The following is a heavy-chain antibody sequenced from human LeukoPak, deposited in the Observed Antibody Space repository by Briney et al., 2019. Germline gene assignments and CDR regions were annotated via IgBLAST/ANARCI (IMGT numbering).Heavy chain of an antibody. CDR2: IQYDGSKK. V-gene: IGHV3-30*02. D-gene: IGHD3-10*01. CDR3: AKDIGSYYDY. Sequence: GGSLRLSCAASGFTFSSYGMHWVRQAPGKGLEWVAFIQYDGSKKYYADSVKGRFTISRDNSKNTLYLEMNSLRAEDTAVYYCAKDIGSYYDYWGQGILVTVSS. CDR1: GFTFSSYG. J-gene: IGHJ4*02.